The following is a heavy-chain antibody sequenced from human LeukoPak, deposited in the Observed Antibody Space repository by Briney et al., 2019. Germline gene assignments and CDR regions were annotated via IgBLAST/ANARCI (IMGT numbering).Heavy chain of an antibody. J-gene: IGHJ6*04. CDR2: INSDGSST. D-gene: IGHD3-10*02. CDR3: AELGITMIGGA. V-gene: IGHV3-74*01. CDR1: GFTFSSTW. Sequence: GGSLRLSCTASGFTFSSTWMHWVRQAPGKGLVWVSRINSDGSSTIYADSVKGRFTISRDNAKNTLYLQMNSLRAEDTAVYYCAELGITMIGGAWGKGTTVTISS.